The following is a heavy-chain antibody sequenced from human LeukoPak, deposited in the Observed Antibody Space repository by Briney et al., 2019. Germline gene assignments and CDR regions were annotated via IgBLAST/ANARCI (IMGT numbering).Heavy chain of an antibody. Sequence: GASVKVSCKASGYTFTGYYMHWVRQAPGQGLEWMGWINPNSGGTNYAQKFQGRVTMTRDTSISTAYMELSRLRSDDTAVYYCARGNLYYYDSSGYYAGGTPEYFQHWGQGTLVTVSS. V-gene: IGHV1-2*02. CDR3: ARGNLYYYDSSGYYAGGTPEYFQH. CDR1: GYTFTGYY. D-gene: IGHD3-22*01. J-gene: IGHJ1*01. CDR2: INPNSGGT.